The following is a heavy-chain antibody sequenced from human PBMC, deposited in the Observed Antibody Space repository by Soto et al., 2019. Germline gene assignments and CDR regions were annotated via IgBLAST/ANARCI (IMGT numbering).Heavy chain of an antibody. D-gene: IGHD3-10*01. CDR1: GFTISNYP. CDR2: SSGSGART. Sequence: GGSLRLSCAASGFTISNYPMSWVRQAPGKGLDWVSGSSGSGARTYYGDSAKGRFTISKDISKNSLSLQLDSSGVEDTAVFYCARKDYYGSGMYHFDYWGQGTLVTVSS. CDR3: ARKDYYGSGMYHFDY. J-gene: IGHJ4*02. V-gene: IGHV3-23*01.